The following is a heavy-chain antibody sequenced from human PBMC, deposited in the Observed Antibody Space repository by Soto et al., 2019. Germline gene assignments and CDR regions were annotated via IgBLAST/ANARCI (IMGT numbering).Heavy chain of an antibody. V-gene: IGHV3-64D*06. CDR2: ISSNGGST. Sequence: GGSLRLSCSASGFTFSSYAMHWVRQAPGKGLEYVSAISSNGGSTYYADSVKGRFTISRDNSKNTLYLQMSSLRAEDTAVYYCVKDLYYDSSGYYSLTSFDYWGQGPMVTVYS. CDR1: GFTFSSYA. J-gene: IGHJ4*02. D-gene: IGHD3-22*01. CDR3: VKDLYYDSSGYYSLTSFDY.